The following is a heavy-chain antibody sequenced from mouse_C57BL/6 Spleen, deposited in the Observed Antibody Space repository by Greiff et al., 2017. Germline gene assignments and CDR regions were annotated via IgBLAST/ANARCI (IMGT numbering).Heavy chain of an antibody. CDR1: GYTFTSYW. CDR3: ESIITTGYYFDY. Sequence: VQLQQPGPELVKPGASVKLSCKASGYTFTSYWMHWVKQRPGQGLEWIGMIHPNSGSTNYNQKFKSKATLTVDKSSSTAYMQLSSLTSEDSAVYYGESIITTGYYFDYWGQGTTLTVSA. J-gene: IGHJ2*01. V-gene: IGHV1-64*01. D-gene: IGHD2-4*01. CDR2: IHPNSGST.